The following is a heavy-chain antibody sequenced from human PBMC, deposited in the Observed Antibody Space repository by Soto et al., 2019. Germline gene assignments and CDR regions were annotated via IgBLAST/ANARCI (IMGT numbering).Heavy chain of an antibody. V-gene: IGHV3-66*01. D-gene: IGHD3-3*01. CDR3: ASDPLGGAYDFCH. J-gene: IGHJ4*02. CDR1: GLTVSNVY. CDR2: ISSGGNT. Sequence: EVQLVESGGGLVQPGGSLRLSCAASGLTVSNVYMTWVRQAPGKGLEWVSVISSGGNTYYADSVKGRFTISRDNSKNTLYLEMNSLRAGDPDVYYCASDPLGGAYDFCHGGQGTLVTVSS.